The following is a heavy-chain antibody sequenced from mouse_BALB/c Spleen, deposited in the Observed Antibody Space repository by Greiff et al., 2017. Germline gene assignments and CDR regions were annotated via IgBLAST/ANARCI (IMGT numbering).Heavy chain of an antibody. CDR3: TRGGRNRSNFDY. Sequence: QVQLQQSGAELVKPGASVKLSCKASGYTFTSYWMHWVKQTPVHGLEWIGAIHPGSGGTAYNQKFKGKATLTADKSSSTAYMELSSLTSEDSAVYYCTRGGRNRSNFDYWGQGTTLTVSS. CDR2: IHPGSGGT. CDR1: GYTFTSYW. V-gene: IGHV1-15*01. D-gene: IGHD1-3*01. J-gene: IGHJ2*01.